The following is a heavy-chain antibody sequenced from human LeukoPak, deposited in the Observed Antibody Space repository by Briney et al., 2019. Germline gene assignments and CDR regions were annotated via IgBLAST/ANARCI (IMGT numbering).Heavy chain of an antibody. D-gene: IGHD3-9*01. CDR3: ASGGYDILTGPRYYYYGMDV. J-gene: IGHJ6*04. CDR1: GGTFSSYA. Sequence: ASVKVSCKASGGTFSSYAISWVRQAPGQGLEWMGGIIPIFGTANYAQKFQGRVTITADESTSTAHMELSSLRSEDTAVYYCASGGYDILTGPRYYYYGMDVWGKGTTVTVSS. CDR2: IIPIFGTA. V-gene: IGHV1-69*01.